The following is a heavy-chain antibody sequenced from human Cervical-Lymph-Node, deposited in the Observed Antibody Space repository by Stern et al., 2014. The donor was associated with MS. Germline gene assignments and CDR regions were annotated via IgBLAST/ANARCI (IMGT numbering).Heavy chain of an antibody. V-gene: IGHV3-33*01. CDR3: ARGNWNYEGMGY. Sequence: QVQLVQSGGGVVQPGRSLRLSCAASGFTFSNYGMHWVRQAPGTGLEWLAVILYDGNKKYYADSVEGRFTISRDNSKNTLFLQMSSLTAEDTALYYCARGNWNYEGMGYWGQGTLVTVSS. CDR2: ILYDGNKK. D-gene: IGHD1-7*01. CDR1: GFTFSNYG. J-gene: IGHJ4*02.